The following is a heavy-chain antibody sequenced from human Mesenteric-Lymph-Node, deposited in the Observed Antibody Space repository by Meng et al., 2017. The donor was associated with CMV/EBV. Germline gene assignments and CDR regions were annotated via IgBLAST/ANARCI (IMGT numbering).Heavy chain of an antibody. CDR2: IYYSGST. CDR1: GDSISRYY. CDR3: AREGNTIFGGIDY. J-gene: IGHJ4*02. Sequence: SETLSLTCTVSGDSISRYYWSWIRQPPGKGLEWIGYIYYSGSTNYNPSLKSRVTISVDTSKNQFSLKLSSVTAADTAIYYCAREGNTIFGGIDYWGQGTLVTAPQ. V-gene: IGHV4-59*01. D-gene: IGHD3-3*01.